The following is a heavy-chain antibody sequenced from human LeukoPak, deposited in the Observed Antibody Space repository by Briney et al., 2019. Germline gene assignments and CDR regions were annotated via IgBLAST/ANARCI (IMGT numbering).Heavy chain of an antibody. V-gene: IGHV4-59*08. CDR1: GGSISTYY. Sequence: SETLSLTCSVSGGSISTYYWSWIRQTPGKGLEWIGYVYDSGTTNYNPSLKGRVTISSDTSKNQFSLNLRSVNAADPAIYYCARHGGSLGYFDYWGQGTLVTVSS. CDR2: VYDSGTT. D-gene: IGHD1-26*01. J-gene: IGHJ4*02. CDR3: ARHGGSLGYFDY.